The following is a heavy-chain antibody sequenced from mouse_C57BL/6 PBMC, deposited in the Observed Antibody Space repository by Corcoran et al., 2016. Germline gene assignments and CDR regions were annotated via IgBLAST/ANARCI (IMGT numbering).Heavy chain of an antibody. CDR3: ARRGLLSYWYFDV. V-gene: IGHV1-76*01. J-gene: IGHJ1*03. Sequence: VQLQQSGPELVKPGASVKISCKASGYTFTDYYINWVKQRPGQGLEWIARIFPGSGNTYYNEKFKGKATLTAEKSSSTAYMQLSSLTSEDSAVYFCARRGLLSYWYFDVWGTGTTVTVSS. D-gene: IGHD3-1*01. CDR1: GYTFTDYY. CDR2: IFPGSGNT.